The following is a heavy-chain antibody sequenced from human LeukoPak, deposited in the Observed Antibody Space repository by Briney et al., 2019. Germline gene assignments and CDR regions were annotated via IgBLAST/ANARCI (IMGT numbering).Heavy chain of an antibody. CDR1: GYSFTSYW. CDR3: AREVVVVAATLAQDLCYYYYYGMDV. CDR2: IDPSDSYT. V-gene: IGHV5-10-1*01. D-gene: IGHD2-15*01. Sequence: GESLKISCKGSGYSFTSYWISWVRQMPGKGLEWMGRIDPSDSYTNYSPSFQGHVTISADKSISTAYLQWSSLKASDTAMYYCAREVVVVAATLAQDLCYYYYYGMDVWGQGTTVTVSS. J-gene: IGHJ6*02.